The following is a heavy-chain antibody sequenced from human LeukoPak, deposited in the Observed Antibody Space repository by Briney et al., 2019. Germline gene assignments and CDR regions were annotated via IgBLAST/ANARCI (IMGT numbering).Heavy chain of an antibody. Sequence: GGSLRLSCAASGFTFSSYAMSWVRQAPGKGLEWVSGISGSGINTYYADSVKGRFTISRDNSQNTLYLQMSSLRAEDSAVYYCAKADGSGTYYTRPSDYWGQGTLVTVSS. J-gene: IGHJ4*02. CDR3: AKADGSGTYYTRPSDY. V-gene: IGHV3-23*01. CDR2: ISGSGINT. CDR1: GFTFSSYA. D-gene: IGHD3-10*01.